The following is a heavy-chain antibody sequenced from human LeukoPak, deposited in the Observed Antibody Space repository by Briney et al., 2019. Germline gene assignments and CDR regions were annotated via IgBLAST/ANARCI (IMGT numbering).Heavy chain of an antibody. CDR2: ITGNGRGT. V-gene: IGHV3-23*01. CDR3: GMDPNGDYVGAFDF. CDR1: GFTFSSYA. Sequence: GGFLRLSCAASGFTFSSYAMSWVRQAPGKGLEWVSSITGNGRGTSYGDSVRGRFTVSRDNSKNMLYLQMNSLRAEDTALYYCGMDPNGDYVGAFDFWGQGTLVTVSS. J-gene: IGHJ3*01. D-gene: IGHD4-17*01.